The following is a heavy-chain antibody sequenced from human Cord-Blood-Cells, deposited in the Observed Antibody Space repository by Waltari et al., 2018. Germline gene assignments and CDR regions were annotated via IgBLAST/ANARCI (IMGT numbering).Heavy chain of an antibody. CDR2: MNSDGSST. J-gene: IGHJ4*02. D-gene: IGHD2-21*01. CDR3: ASSYCGGDCYYFDY. Sequence: VQLVESGGGLVQPGGSLRLSCAASGFTFSSYWMHWVRQAPGKGLVWVSRMNSDGSSTSYEDSVKGRFTISRDNAKNTLYLQMNSLRAEDTAVYYCASSYCGGDCYYFDYWGQGTLVTVSS. V-gene: IGHV3-74*01. CDR1: GFTFSSYW.